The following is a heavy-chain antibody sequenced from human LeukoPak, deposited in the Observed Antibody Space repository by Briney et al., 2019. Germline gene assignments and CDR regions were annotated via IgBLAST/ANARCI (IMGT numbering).Heavy chain of an antibody. V-gene: IGHV3-9*01. Sequence: GGSLRPSCSASGFTFDDYAMHWVRQAPGKGLGWVSGSTWNSGSTIYADSVQGRFTISRDNAKNSLYLQMNSLRAEDTALYFCAKDRTSGSYLFDYWGQGTLVTVSS. CDR2: STWNSGST. D-gene: IGHD1-26*01. CDR3: AKDRTSGSYLFDY. CDR1: GFTFDDYA. J-gene: IGHJ4*02.